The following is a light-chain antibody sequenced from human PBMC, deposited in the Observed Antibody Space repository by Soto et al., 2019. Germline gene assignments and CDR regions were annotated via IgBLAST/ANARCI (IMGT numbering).Light chain of an antibody. J-gene: IGLJ3*02. Sequence: QSALTQPASVSGSPGQSITISCTGSSNDVGAFNYVSWYRHSPGEAPKVLIRGVSIRPSGVSIRFSASKSANTASLTISGLQAEDEALYYCSSYTPSNTWVFGGVTQLIVL. CDR1: SNDVGAFNY. CDR2: GVS. CDR3: SSYTPSNTWV. V-gene: IGLV2-14*03.